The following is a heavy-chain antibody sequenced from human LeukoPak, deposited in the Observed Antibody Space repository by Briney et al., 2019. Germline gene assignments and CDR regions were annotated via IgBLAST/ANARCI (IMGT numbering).Heavy chain of an antibody. CDR3: TESHDSSWTFLDY. CDR2: IWYDGINK. V-gene: IGHV3-33*06. CDR1: GFTFSNYG. D-gene: IGHD6-13*01. J-gene: IGHJ4*02. Sequence: GGSLRLSCAASGFTFSNYGMHWVRQAPGKGLEWVAVIWYDGINKYYVDSVKGRFTISRDTSKNTLYLRMNSLRAEDTAVYYCTESHDSSWTFLDYWGQGTLVTVSS.